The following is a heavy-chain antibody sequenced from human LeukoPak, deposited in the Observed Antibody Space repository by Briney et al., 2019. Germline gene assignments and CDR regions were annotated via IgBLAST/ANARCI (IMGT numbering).Heavy chain of an antibody. Sequence: SETLSLTCAVYGGSFSGYYWSWIRQPPGKGLEWIWEINHSGSTNYNPSLKSRVTISVDTSKNQVSLKLSSVTAADPAVYHCARGVAAAGMGSANNWFDPWGQGTLVTVSS. D-gene: IGHD6-13*01. V-gene: IGHV4-34*01. CDR2: INHSGST. J-gene: IGHJ5*02. CDR3: ARGVAAAGMGSANNWFDP. CDR1: GGSFSGYY.